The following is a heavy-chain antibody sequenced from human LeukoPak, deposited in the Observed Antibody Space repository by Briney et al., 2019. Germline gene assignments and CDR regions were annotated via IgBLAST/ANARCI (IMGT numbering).Heavy chain of an antibody. CDR1: GYTFTGYH. CDR2: INPNSGGT. J-gene: IGHJ6*02. CDR3: ARGAQAGWLQYVYYYGMDG. D-gene: IGHD5-24*01. V-gene: IGHV1-2*02. Sequence: GASVTVSCKASGYTFTGYHMHWVRQAPGQGLEWMGWINPNSGGTNYAQKFQGRVTMTRDTSISTAYMELSRLRSDDTAVYYCARGAQAGWLQYVYYYGMDGWGQGTTVTVSS.